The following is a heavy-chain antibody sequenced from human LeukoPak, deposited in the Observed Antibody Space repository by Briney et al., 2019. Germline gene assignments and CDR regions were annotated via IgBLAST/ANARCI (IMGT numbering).Heavy chain of an antibody. CDR1: GFTFSDYS. Sequence: GSLRLSCAASGFTFSDYSFNWLRQAPGKGLEWVAVISYHGSNKYYADSVKGRFTISRDNSKKTVFLQMNSLRAEDTAVYYCARGMYYYDSSDIGGGYYFDYWGQGTLVTVSS. CDR2: ISYHGSNK. J-gene: IGHJ4*02. CDR3: ARGMYYYDSSDIGGGYYFDY. V-gene: IGHV3-30*03. D-gene: IGHD3-22*01.